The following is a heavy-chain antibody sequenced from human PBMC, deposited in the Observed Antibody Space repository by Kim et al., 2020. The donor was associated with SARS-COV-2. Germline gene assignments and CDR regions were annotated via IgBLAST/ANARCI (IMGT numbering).Heavy chain of an antibody. V-gene: IGHV3-74*01. Sequence: SITTDADAVLSRFTISRDNAKNTLYLQMSSVRVEDTAMYYCIRDKIQPGDRWGQGVMVTVSS. J-gene: IGHJ3*01. CDR3: IRDKIQPGDR. CDR2: SIT. D-gene: IGHD5-18*01.